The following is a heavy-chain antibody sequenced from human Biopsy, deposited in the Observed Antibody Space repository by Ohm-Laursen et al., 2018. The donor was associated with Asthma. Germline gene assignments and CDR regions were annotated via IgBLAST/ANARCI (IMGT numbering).Heavy chain of an antibody. J-gene: IGHJ4*02. CDR1: GYSLTDLS. V-gene: IGHV1-24*01. CDR3: ASDFPKDYVRYNFQF. D-gene: IGHD4-17*01. CDR2: HDHEEGGT. Sequence: ASVKVSCKISGYSLTDLSMHWVRQAPGQGLEWMGGHDHEEGGTVNARRFQGRVAMTEDTSTDTAYMELSSLSSDGTAVYYCASDFPKDYVRYNFQFWGQGTLVTVSS.